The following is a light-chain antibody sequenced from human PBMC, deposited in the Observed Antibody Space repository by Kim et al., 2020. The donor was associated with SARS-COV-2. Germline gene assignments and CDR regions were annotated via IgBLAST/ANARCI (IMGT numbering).Light chain of an antibody. CDR1: HLGRKT. V-gene: IGLV3-21*04. J-gene: IGLJ2*01. CDR3: QVWDSPSDHVV. CDR2: FDT. Sequence: TARIPCGGNHLGRKTVLCSQQKPRQAPVVLPYFDTDRPSWIPARFSASTSGTPATLAISRVEAGDEADYSCQVWDSPSDHVVFGGGTQLTVL.